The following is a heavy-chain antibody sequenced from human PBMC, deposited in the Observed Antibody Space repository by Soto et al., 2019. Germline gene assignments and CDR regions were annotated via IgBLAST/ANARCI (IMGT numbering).Heavy chain of an antibody. J-gene: IGHJ6*02. CDR3: AKGAVAGTPTSYYYYGMDV. V-gene: IGHV1-69*12. CDR2: IIPIFGTV. D-gene: IGHD6-19*01. Sequence: QVQLLQSGAEVKKPGSSVRVSCEASGGTFRTYAISWVRQAPGQGLEWMGGIIPIFGTVNYAQKFQGRVTITADESTITVYMDLRSLRSEDTAVYYCAKGAVAGTPTSYYYYGMDVWGQGTTVTVSS. CDR1: GGTFRTYA.